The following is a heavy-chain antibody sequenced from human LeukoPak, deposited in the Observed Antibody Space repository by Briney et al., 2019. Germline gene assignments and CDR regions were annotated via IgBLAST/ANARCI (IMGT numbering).Heavy chain of an antibody. CDR1: GFTFSSYA. Sequence: TGGSLRLSCAASGFTFSSYAMHWVRQAPGKGLEWVAVISYDGSNKYYADSVKGRFTISRDNSKNTLYLQMNSLRAEDTAVYYCGKDLSRDDYYGMDVWGQGTTVTVSS. CDR3: GKDLSRDDYYGMDV. J-gene: IGHJ6*02. D-gene: IGHD3-3*02. CDR2: ISYDGSNK. V-gene: IGHV3-30-3*01.